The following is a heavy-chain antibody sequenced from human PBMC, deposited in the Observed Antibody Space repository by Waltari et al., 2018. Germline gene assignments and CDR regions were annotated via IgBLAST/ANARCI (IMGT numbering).Heavy chain of an antibody. CDR1: GYTFTGYQ. D-gene: IGHD1-26*01. CDR3: ARDLVVGSGDY. Sequence: QVHLVQSGAEVKKPGASVKVSCKASGYTFTGYQRHWVRQAPGQGLEWMGWINPNSGGTNYAQNFQGRVTITRDTSIRTAYMELSRLRSDDTAMYYCARDLVVGSGDYWGQGTLVTVSS. CDR2: INPNSGGT. V-gene: IGHV1-2*02. J-gene: IGHJ4*02.